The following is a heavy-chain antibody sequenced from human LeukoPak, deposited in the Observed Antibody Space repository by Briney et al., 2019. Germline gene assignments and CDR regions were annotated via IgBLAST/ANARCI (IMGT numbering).Heavy chain of an antibody. D-gene: IGHD2-15*01. Sequence: ASVKVSCKASGYTFTSYGISWVRQAPGQGLEWMGWISAYNGNTNYAQKLQGRVTMTTDTSTSTAYMELRGLRSDDTAVYYCATLGYCSGGSCDDSYSTGYLDYWGQGTLVTVSS. CDR1: GYTFTSYG. J-gene: IGHJ4*02. CDR2: ISAYNGNT. CDR3: ATLGYCSGGSCDDSYSTGYLDY. V-gene: IGHV1-18*01.